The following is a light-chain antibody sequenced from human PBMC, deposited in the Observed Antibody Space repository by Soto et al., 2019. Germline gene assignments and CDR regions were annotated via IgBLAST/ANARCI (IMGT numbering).Light chain of an antibody. CDR3: ASWDDILHGPL. V-gene: IGLV1-44*01. CDR1: TSNFGTKS. CDR2: NSD. Sequence: QPVLTQSPSASGTPGQRVTISCSGATSNFGTKSVNWYQHLPGAAPRLLIYNSDQRPSGVPDRFSGSKSGTSASLAISGLQSADEGDYFCASWDDILHGPLFGGGTKLTVL. J-gene: IGLJ2*01.